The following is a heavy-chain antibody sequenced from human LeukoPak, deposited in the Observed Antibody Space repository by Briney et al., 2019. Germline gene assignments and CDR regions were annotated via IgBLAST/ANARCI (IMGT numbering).Heavy chain of an antibody. Sequence: GASVKVSCKASGYTFTSYYMHWVRQAPGQGLEWMGIINPSGGSTSYAQKFQGRVTMTRDTSTSTVYMELSSLRSEDTAVYYCARGYYDFWSGYPTNDYRGQGTLVTVSS. CDR3: ARGYYDFWSGYPTNDY. D-gene: IGHD3-3*01. V-gene: IGHV1-46*01. CDR1: GYTFTSYY. CDR2: INPSGGST. J-gene: IGHJ4*02.